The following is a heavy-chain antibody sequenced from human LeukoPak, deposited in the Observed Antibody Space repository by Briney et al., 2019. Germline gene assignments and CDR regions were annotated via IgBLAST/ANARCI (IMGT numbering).Heavy chain of an antibody. D-gene: IGHD2-2*01. CDR2: IKQDGSEK. CDR1: GFTFSNSW. CDR3: ARVKTYCSSTSCYPGYYYYYMDV. Sequence: GGSLRLSCAGSGFTFSNSWMGWVRQAPGKGLEWVANIKQDGSEKYYVDSVKGRFTISRDNAKNSLYLQMYSLRAEDTAVYYCARVKTYCSSTSCYPGYYYYYMDVWGKGTTVTVSS. V-gene: IGHV3-7*01. J-gene: IGHJ6*03.